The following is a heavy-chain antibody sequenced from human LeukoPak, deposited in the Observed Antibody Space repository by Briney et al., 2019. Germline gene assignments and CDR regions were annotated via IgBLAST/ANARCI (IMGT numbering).Heavy chain of an antibody. CDR1: GGSISSYY. V-gene: IGHV4-59*01. D-gene: IGHD6-13*01. CDR2: ISYSGST. Sequence: PSESLSLTCTVSGGSISSYYWSWIRQPPGKGLEWVGYISYSGSTNYNPSLKSRVTISVDTSKHQFSLKLSSVTAADTAVYYCARDPYSSSWYYFDDWGQGTLVTVSS. CDR3: ARDPYSSSWYYFDD. J-gene: IGHJ4*02.